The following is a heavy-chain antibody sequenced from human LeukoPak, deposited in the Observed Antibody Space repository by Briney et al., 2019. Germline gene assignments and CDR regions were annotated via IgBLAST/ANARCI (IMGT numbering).Heavy chain of an antibody. D-gene: IGHD4-23*01. J-gene: IGHJ5*02. CDR3: AREFYPTDYGGTLDP. Sequence: HPGGSLRLSCAASGFTFSSYEMNWVRQAPGKGLEWVSYISSSGSTIYYADSVKGRFTISRDNAKNSLYLQMNSLRAEDTAVYYCAREFYPTDYGGTLDPWGQGTLVTVSS. CDR1: GFTFSSYE. V-gene: IGHV3-48*03. CDR2: ISSSGSTI.